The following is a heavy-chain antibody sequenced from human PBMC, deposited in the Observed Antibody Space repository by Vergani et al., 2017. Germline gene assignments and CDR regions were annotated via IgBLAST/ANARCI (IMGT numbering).Heavy chain of an antibody. J-gene: IGHJ4*02. CDR1: GFTFSSHA. CDR2: ISGSGGST. Sequence: EVQLLESGGGLVQPGGSLRLSCAASGFTFSSHAMSWVRQAPGKGLEWVSTISGSGGSTYYADSLKGRFTISRDNSKNTLYLQMNSLRAEDTAVYYCAKAWYSSGCNDYWGQGTLVTVSS. V-gene: IGHV3-23*01. D-gene: IGHD6-19*01. CDR3: AKAWYSSGCNDY.